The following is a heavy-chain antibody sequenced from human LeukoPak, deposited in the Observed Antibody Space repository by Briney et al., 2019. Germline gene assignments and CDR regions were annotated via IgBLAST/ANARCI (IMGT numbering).Heavy chain of an antibody. Sequence: GGSLRLSCAASGFTLSSYAMHWVRQAPGKGLEWVALTSYDGSNKYYADSVKGRFTISRDNSKNTLFLQMNSLRPEDTSVYYCAKGLSSGYSGSDYWGQGTLVTVSS. V-gene: IGHV3-30*04. CDR2: TSYDGSNK. CDR1: GFTLSSYA. CDR3: AKGLSSGYSGSDY. J-gene: IGHJ4*02. D-gene: IGHD3-22*01.